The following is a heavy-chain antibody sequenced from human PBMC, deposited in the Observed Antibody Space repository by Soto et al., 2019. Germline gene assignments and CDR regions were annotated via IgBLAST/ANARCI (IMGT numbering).Heavy chain of an antibody. CDR2: TYFRSRWYN. D-gene: IGHD5-12*01. CDR3: ARDLESGYSNYYYYMDV. J-gene: IGHJ6*03. Sequence: SQTLSRTCAISGGSVSSNTASWHWIRQSPSRCLEWLGRTYFRSRWYNDYAVSVKSRITINADTSKNQFSLHLNSVSPEDTAVYYCARDLESGYSNYYYYMDVWGKGTTVTVSS. V-gene: IGHV6-1*01. CDR1: GGSVSSNTAS.